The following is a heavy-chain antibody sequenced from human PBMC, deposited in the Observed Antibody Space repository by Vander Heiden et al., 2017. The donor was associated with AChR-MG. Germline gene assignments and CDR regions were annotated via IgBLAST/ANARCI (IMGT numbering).Heavy chain of an antibody. V-gene: IGHV1-2*04. Sequence: QVQLVQSGAEVKKPGASVKFSCKASRYTFPGYYMPWAGQAPGQGLEWMGWINPNSGGTNYAQKFQGWVTMTRDTSISTAYMELSRLRSDDTAVYYCARDFAASYYDFWSGYYNYGMDVWGQGTTVTVSS. CDR1: RYTFPGYY. D-gene: IGHD3-3*01. J-gene: IGHJ6*02. CDR2: INPNSGGT. CDR3: ARDFAASYYDFWSGYYNYGMDV.